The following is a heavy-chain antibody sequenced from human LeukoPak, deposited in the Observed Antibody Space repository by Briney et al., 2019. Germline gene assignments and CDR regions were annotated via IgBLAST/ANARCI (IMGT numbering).Heavy chain of an antibody. J-gene: IGHJ5*02. CDR3: ARGDQIVVVPAASFDP. V-gene: IGHV4-59*01. CDR1: GGSIGTYY. CDR2: IYHSGGT. Sequence: SETLSLTCTVSGGSIGTYYWSWFRQPPGKGLEWIGYIYHSGGTNYNPSLTSRVTISVDTSKNQFSLKLTSVTAADTAVYYCARGDQIVVVPAASFDPWGQGTLVTVSS. D-gene: IGHD2-2*01.